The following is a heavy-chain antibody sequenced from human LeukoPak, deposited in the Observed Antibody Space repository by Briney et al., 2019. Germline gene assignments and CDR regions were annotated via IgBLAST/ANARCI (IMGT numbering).Heavy chain of an antibody. Sequence: PSQTLSLTCTVSSGSISSGSYYWSWIRQPAGKGLEWIGRIYTSGSTNYNPSLKSRVTISVDTSKNQFSLKLSSVTAADTAVYYCASAYYDFWSGYQGWFDPWGQGTLVTVSS. D-gene: IGHD3-3*01. J-gene: IGHJ5*02. CDR3: ASAYYDFWSGYQGWFDP. CDR2: IYTSGST. V-gene: IGHV4-61*02. CDR1: SGSISSGSYY.